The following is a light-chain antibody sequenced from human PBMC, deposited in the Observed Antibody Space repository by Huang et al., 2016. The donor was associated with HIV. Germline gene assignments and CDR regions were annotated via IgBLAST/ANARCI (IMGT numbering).Light chain of an antibody. CDR2: GAS. V-gene: IGKV3D-15*01. J-gene: IGKJ2*01. Sequence: EIVMTQSPVTLSVSPGERATLSFRASQSISSNLAWYQQKPGQAPSLLIYGASIRATGIPDRFSGSVSGTEFTFTISSLQSEDFAVYYCLQYNNWPQTFGQGTKLEIK. CDR3: LQYNNWPQT. CDR1: QSISSN.